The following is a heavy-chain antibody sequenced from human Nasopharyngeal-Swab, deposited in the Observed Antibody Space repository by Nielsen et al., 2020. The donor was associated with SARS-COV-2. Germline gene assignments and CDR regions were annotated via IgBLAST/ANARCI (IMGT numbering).Heavy chain of an antibody. J-gene: IGHJ4*02. CDR2: INAGNGNT. CDR1: GYTFTSYA. CDR3: ARGSSPTYFYDSSGYYMGY. D-gene: IGHD3-22*01. Sequence: ASVKVSCKASGYTFTSYAMHWVRQAPGQRLKWMGWINAGNGNTKYSQKFQGRVTITRDTSASTAYMELSSLRSEDTAVYYCARGSSPTYFYDSSGYYMGYWGQGTLVTVSS. V-gene: IGHV1-3*01.